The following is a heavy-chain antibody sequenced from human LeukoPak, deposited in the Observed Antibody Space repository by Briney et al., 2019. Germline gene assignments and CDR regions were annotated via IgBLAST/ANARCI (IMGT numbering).Heavy chain of an antibody. D-gene: IGHD3-22*01. J-gene: IGHJ4*02. Sequence: PGGSLRLSCEASGLTFSSYAMSGVRQAPGKGLKWVSAISGSGGSTYYADSVKGRFTISRDNSKNTLYLQMNSLRAEDTAVYYCAKAMIVVAIDYWGQGTLVTVSS. CDR1: GLTFSSYA. V-gene: IGHV3-23*01. CDR2: ISGSGGST. CDR3: AKAMIVVAIDY.